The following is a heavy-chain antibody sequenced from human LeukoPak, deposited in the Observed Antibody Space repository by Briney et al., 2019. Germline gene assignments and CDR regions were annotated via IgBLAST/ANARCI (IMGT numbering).Heavy chain of an antibody. V-gene: IGHV4-4*07. CDR1: GGSISSYY. D-gene: IGHD2-15*01. CDR3: ARDGARLGYCSGGSCYNNWFDP. Sequence: SETLSLTCTVSGGSISSYYWSWIRQPAGKGLEWIGRIYTSGSTNYNPSLKSRVTMSVDTSKNQFSLKLSSVTAADTAVYYCARDGARLGYCSGGSCYNNWFDPWGQGTLVTVSS. CDR2: IYTSGST. J-gene: IGHJ5*02.